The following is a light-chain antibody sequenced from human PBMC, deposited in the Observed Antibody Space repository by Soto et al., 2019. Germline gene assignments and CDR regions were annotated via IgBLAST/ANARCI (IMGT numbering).Light chain of an antibody. J-gene: IGKJ4*01. CDR3: MQALQTPLT. Sequence: DIVMTQSPLSLPVTPGEPASISCKSSQSLLRGIRDNYLDWYLQKPGQPPQLLIYLGSNRASGVPDRFSGSGSGTDFTLKISRVEAEDVGVYYCMQALQTPLTLGGGTKVDTK. CDR1: QSLLRGIRDNY. V-gene: IGKV2-28*01. CDR2: LGS.